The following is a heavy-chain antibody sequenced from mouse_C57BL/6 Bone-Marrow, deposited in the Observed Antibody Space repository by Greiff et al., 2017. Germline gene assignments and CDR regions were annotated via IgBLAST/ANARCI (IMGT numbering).Heavy chain of an antibody. CDR1: GYTFTSYW. CDR2: IHPNSGST. D-gene: IGHD2-4*01. J-gene: IGHJ3*01. Sequence: QVQLQQPGAELVKPGASVKLSCKASGYTFTSYWMHWVKQRPGQGLEWIGMIHPNSGSTNYNEKFKSKATLTVAKSSSTAYMQLSSLTSEDSAVYYCARYDYDYDGWFAYWGQGTLVTVSA. V-gene: IGHV1-64*01. CDR3: ARYDYDYDGWFAY.